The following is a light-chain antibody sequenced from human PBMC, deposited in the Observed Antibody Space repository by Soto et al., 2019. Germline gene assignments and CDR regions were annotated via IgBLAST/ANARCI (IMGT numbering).Light chain of an antibody. CDR1: SSNIGGNS. V-gene: IGLV1-51*01. CDR3: GSWDSSLSAYV. J-gene: IGLJ1*01. CDR2: DDN. Sequence: QSVLTQPPSVSVAPGQKVTISCSGSSSNIGGNSVSWYQQLPGTAPKLLIYDDNKRPSGIPDRFSGSKSGTSATLGITGFXTGDEADYYCGSWDSSLSAYVFGTGTKVTVL.